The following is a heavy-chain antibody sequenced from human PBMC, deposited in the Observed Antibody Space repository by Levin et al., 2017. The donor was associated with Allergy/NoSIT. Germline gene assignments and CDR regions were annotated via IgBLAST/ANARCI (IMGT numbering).Heavy chain of an antibody. CDR2: IYYSGST. Sequence: SETLSLTCTVSGGSISSGDYYWSWIRQPPGKGLEWIGYIYYSGSTYYNPSLKSRVTISVDTSKNQFSLKLSSVTAADTAVYYCARVVVVAAFDAGYFDLWGRGTLVTVSS. CDR1: GGSISSGDYY. CDR3: ARVVVVAAFDAGYFDL. D-gene: IGHD2-15*01. V-gene: IGHV4-30-4*01. J-gene: IGHJ2*01.